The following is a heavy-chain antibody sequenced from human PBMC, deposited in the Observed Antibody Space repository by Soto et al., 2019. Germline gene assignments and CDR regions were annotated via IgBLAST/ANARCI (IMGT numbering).Heavy chain of an antibody. D-gene: IGHD3-16*01. V-gene: IGHV3-49*04. CDR2: IRSKAYGGTT. Sequence: GGSLRLSCTASGFTFGDYAISWVRQAPGKGLEWVGFIRSKAYGGTTEYAASVKGRFTISRDDSKSIAYLQMNSLKTEDTAVYYCTRCLVGYVWGGPDAFDIWGQGTMVTVSS. CDR1: GFTFGDYA. J-gene: IGHJ3*02. CDR3: TRCLVGYVWGGPDAFDI.